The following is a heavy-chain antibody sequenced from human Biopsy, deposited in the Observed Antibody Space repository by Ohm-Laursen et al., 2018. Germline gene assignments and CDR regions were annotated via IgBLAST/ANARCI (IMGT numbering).Heavy chain of an antibody. J-gene: IGHJ6*02. CDR3: ARDSGILNYGNFKYYHYYGMDV. V-gene: IGHV4-59*01. D-gene: IGHD4-11*01. CDR1: RGSISSYY. Sequence: TLSLTCIVSRGSISSYYWSWIRQPPGKGLEWIGHIYYSVMTNYNPSLQSRVSISVDTSRNQVSLTLSSVTAADTAVYYCARDSGILNYGNFKYYHYYGMDVWGQGTKVTVSS. CDR2: IYYSVMT.